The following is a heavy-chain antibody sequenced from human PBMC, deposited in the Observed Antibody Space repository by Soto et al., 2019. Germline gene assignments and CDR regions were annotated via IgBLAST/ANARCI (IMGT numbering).Heavy chain of an antibody. CDR3: AANYYYSGMDV. CDR1: DGAFSGYY. Sequence: PSETLSLTFAVYDGAFSGYYWSWIRQPPGKGLEWIGEINHSGSTNYNPSLKSRVTISVDTSKNQFSLKLSSVTAADTAVYYCAANYYYSGMDVWGQGTTVTVSS. V-gene: IGHV4-34*01. J-gene: IGHJ6*02. CDR2: INHSGST.